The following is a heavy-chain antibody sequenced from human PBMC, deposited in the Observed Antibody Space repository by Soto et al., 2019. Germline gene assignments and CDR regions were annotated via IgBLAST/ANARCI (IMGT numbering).Heavy chain of an antibody. CDR1: GYTFTSYD. J-gene: IGHJ6*02. CDR2: MNPNSGNT. Sequence: WASVKVSCKASGYTFTSYDINWVRQATGQGLEWMGWMNPNSGNTGYAQKFQGRVTMTRNTSISTAYMELSSLRSEDTAVYYCARGELLSIYYYYGMDVWGQGTTVTVSS. V-gene: IGHV1-8*01. CDR3: ARGELLSIYYYYGMDV. D-gene: IGHD1-26*01.